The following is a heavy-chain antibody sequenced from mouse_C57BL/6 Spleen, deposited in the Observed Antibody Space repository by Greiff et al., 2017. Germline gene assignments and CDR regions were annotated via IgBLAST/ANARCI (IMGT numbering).Heavy chain of an antibody. CDR1: GYTFTSYW. D-gene: IGHD2-1*01. V-gene: IGHV1-52*01. J-gene: IGHJ3*01. CDR2: IDPSDSET. CDR3: ARSAPYGNPFAY. Sequence: VQLQQPGAELVRPGSSVKLSCKASGYTFTSYWMHWVKQRPIQGLEWIGNIDPSDSETHYNQKFKDKATLTVDKSSSTAYMQLSSLTSEDSAVYYCARSAPYGNPFAYWGQGTLVTVSA.